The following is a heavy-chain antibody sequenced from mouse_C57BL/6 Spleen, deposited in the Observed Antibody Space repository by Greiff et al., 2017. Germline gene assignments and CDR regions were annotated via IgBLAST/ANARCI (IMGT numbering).Heavy chain of an antibody. CDR1: GFTFTDYY. D-gene: IGHD1-1*01. CDR2: IRNKANGYTT. V-gene: IGHV7-3*01. Sequence: EVMLVESGGGLVQPGGSLSLSCAASGFTFTDYYMSWVRQPPGKALEWLGFIRNKANGYTTEYSASVKGRFTISRDKSESILYLQMNALRAEDSATYSCARDYGSSYGIDYWGQGTTLTVSS. J-gene: IGHJ2*01. CDR3: ARDYGSSYGIDY.